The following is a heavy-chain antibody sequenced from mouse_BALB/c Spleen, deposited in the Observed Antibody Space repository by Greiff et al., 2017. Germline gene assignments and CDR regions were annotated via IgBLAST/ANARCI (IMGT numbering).Heavy chain of an antibody. D-gene: IGHD1-1*01. CDR1: GFTFSSYT. V-gene: IGHV5-12-2*01. CDR2: ISNGGGST. J-gene: IGHJ1*01. Sequence: EVHLVESGGGLVQPGGSLKLSCAASGFTFSSYTMSWVRQTPEKRLEWVAYISNGGGSTYYPDTVKGRFTISRDNAKNTLYLQMSSLKSEDTAMYYCARHDDYYGSSYGYFDVWGAGTTVTVSS. CDR3: ARHDDYYGSSYGYFDV.